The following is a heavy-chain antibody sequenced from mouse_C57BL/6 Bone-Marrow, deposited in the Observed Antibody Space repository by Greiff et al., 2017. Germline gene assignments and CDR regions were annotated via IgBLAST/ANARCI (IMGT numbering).Heavy chain of an antibody. CDR3: ARGPYDGSSPWFAY. Sequence: DVHLVESGGGLVKPGWSLKLSCAASGFTFSSYAMSWVRQTPIKRLEWVATISDGGSYTYYPHHVKGRFTIARDNANNYPYLQMSHLRSEDTAMYYCARGPYDGSSPWFAYWGQGTLVTVSA. V-gene: IGHV5-4*01. CDR2: ISDGGSYT. J-gene: IGHJ3*01. CDR1: GFTFSSYA. D-gene: IGHD1-1*01.